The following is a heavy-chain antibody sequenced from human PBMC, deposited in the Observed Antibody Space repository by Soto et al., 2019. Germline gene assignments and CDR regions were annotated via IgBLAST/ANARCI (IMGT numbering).Heavy chain of an antibody. Sequence: EVQLLPSGGGLVQPGGSLRLSCVASGFTFSSYALTWVRQAPGKGLEWVSTSGSGGNTYYTDSVKGRFTISRDNSTNTLYLQMDSLRAEDTAVYYCAKDGVYRYRSHYDSWGQGTLVTVSS. CDR2: SGSGGNT. CDR3: AKDGVYRYRSHYDS. V-gene: IGHV3-23*01. J-gene: IGHJ4*02. CDR1: GFTFSSYA. D-gene: IGHD1-1*01.